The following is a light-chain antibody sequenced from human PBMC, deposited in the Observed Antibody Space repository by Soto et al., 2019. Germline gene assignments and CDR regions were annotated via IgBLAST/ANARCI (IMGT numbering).Light chain of an antibody. J-gene: IGKJ1*01. Sequence: EIMLTQSPGTLSLSPGERATLSSRASQSVSNNYLAWYHQKPGQAPRRLIYGASNRATGIPDRFSGSGSGTDFTLTISRLEPEDFAVYYCQQYGSSGTFGQGTKVDI. V-gene: IGKV3-20*01. CDR2: GAS. CDR1: QSVSNNY. CDR3: QQYGSSGT.